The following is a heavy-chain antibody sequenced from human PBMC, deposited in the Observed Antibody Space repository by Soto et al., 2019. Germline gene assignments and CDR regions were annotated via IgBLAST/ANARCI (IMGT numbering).Heavy chain of an antibody. Sequence: QVQLVESGGGVVQPGRSLRLSCAASGFTFSSYGMHWVRQAPGKGLEWVAVIWYDGSNKYYADSVKGRFTISRDNSKNTLYLQMNSLRAEDTAVYYCARDRSSSWNYYYYGMDVWGQGTTVTVSS. CDR3: ARDRSSSWNYYYYGMDV. CDR1: GFTFSSYG. V-gene: IGHV3-33*01. J-gene: IGHJ6*02. D-gene: IGHD6-13*01. CDR2: IWYDGSNK.